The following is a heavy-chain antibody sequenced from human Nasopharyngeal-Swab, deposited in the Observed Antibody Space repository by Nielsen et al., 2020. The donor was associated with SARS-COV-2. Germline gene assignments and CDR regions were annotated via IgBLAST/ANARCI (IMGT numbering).Heavy chain of an antibody. CDR1: GYSFTSYW. CDR2: IYPVDSDT. V-gene: IGHV5-51*01. CDR3: ARRNIAAAGLYYYYYMDV. D-gene: IGHD6-13*01. Sequence: KVSCKGSGYSFTSYWIGWVRQMPGKGLDWLGFIYPVDSDTRYSPSFQGQVTISADKSISTAYLQWSSLKASDTAMYYCARRNIAAAGLYYYYYMDVWGKGTTVTVSS. J-gene: IGHJ6*03.